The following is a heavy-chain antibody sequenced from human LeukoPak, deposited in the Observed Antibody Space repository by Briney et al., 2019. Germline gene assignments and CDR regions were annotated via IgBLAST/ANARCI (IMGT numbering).Heavy chain of an antibody. CDR3: ARVSDYSSSSFDF. CDR1: GGSISSYY. D-gene: IGHD6-6*01. Sequence: SETLSLTCTVSGGSISSYYWSWIRQPPGRGLEWLAYIYDSGSTTYNPSLKSRVTISVDTSKNQFSLKLTSVTAADTAMYYCARVSDYSSSSFDFWGQGALVTVSS. J-gene: IGHJ4*02. CDR2: IYDSGST. V-gene: IGHV4-59*01.